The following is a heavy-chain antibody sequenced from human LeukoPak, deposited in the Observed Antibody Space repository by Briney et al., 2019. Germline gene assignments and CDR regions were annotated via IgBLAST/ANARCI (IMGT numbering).Heavy chain of an antibody. J-gene: IGHJ4*02. V-gene: IGHV1-69*04. CDR1: GGTFSSYA. CDR2: IIPILGIA. D-gene: IGHD2-21*02. Sequence: ASVKVSCKASGGTFSSYAISWVRQAPGQGLEWMGRIIPILGIANYAQKFQGRVTITADKSTSTAYMELSSLRSEDTAVYYCARVLSDCGGDCYSRDYWGQGTLVTVSS. CDR3: ARVLSDCGGDCYSRDY.